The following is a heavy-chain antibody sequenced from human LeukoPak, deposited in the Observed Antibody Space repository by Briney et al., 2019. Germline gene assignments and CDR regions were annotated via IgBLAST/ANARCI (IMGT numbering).Heavy chain of an antibody. CDR2: ITWDGGSI. CDR3: ARGRTKGIDY. CDR1: GFTFEDYT. Sequence: PGGSLRLSCAASGFTFEDYTMHWVRQAPGKGLEWVSLITWDGGSIYYADSVKGRFTISRDNAKNSLYLQMNSLRAEDTALYYCARGRTKGIDYWGQGNLVTVSS. J-gene: IGHJ4*02. V-gene: IGHV3-43*01. D-gene: IGHD2-8*01.